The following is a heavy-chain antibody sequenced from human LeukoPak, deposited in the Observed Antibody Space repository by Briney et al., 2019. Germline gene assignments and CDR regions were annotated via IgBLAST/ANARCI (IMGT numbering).Heavy chain of an antibody. Sequence: SETLSLTCTVSGVSIRSNYWSWVRQPPGKGLGWVGYIYYTGSTKYNPSLKSRVTISVDTSRSQFSLKLNSVTAADTAVYYCARGTYNTSPPDLWGQGTMVTVSS. D-gene: IGHD1-14*01. V-gene: IGHV4-59*01. CDR2: IYYTGST. CDR1: GVSIRSNY. J-gene: IGHJ3*01. CDR3: ARGTYNTSPPDL.